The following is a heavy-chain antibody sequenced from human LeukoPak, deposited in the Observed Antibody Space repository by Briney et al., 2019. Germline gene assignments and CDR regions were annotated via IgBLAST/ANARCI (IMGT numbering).Heavy chain of an antibody. CDR1: GGSISSYY. Sequence: SETLSLTCTVSGGSISSYYWSWIRQPPGKGLEWIGYIYHSGSTYYNPSLKSRVTISVDRSKNQFSLKLSSVTAADTAVYYCARQYLGSSSHLNYFDYWGQGTLVTVSS. CDR2: IYHSGST. J-gene: IGHJ4*02. CDR3: ARQYLGSSSHLNYFDY. D-gene: IGHD6-6*01. V-gene: IGHV4-59*08.